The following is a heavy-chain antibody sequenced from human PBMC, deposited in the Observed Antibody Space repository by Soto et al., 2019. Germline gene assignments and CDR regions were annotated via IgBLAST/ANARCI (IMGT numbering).Heavy chain of an antibody. CDR3: ARAYYDFWSGYYFDY. Sequence: SETLSLTCTVSGGSISSYYWSWIRQPPGKGLEWIGYIYYSGSTNYNPSLKSRVTISVDTSKNQFSLKLSSVTAADTAVYYCARAYYDFWSGYYFDYWGQGTLVTVSS. J-gene: IGHJ4*02. CDR1: GGSISSYY. D-gene: IGHD3-3*01. V-gene: IGHV4-59*08. CDR2: IYYSGST.